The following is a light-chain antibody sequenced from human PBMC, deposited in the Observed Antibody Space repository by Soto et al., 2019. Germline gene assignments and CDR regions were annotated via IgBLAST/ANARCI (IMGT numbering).Light chain of an antibody. CDR2: DVS. V-gene: IGLV2-14*01. J-gene: IGLJ2*01. CDR1: SSDVGGYNY. Sequence: QSALTQPASVSGSPGQSITISCTGTSSDVGGYNYVSWYQQHPGKAPKLMIYDVSNRPSGVSNRFSGSKSGNTASLTISGIQAEDEADYYCSSYTSSNTEVIFGGGTKLTVL. CDR3: SSYTSSNTEVI.